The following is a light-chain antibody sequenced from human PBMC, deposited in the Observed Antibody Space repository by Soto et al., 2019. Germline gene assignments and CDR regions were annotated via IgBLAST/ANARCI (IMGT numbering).Light chain of an antibody. CDR2: DAS. J-gene: IGKJ5*01. CDR3: QQRSSWPPIT. Sequence: EIVLTQSPATLSLSPGERATLSCRASQSVSSYLAWYQQKPGQAPSLLIYDASYRAAGIPASFRGSGVGTDFTLTISSLEPKDFVVYYWQQRSSWPPITFGQGTRLEIK. V-gene: IGKV3-11*01. CDR1: QSVSSY.